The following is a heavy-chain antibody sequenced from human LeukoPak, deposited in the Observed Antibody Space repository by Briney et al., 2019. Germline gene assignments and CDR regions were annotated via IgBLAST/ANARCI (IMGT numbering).Heavy chain of an antibody. D-gene: IGHD3-16*01. CDR1: GFTFSSYG. V-gene: IGHV3-23*01. CDR2: ISGSGGST. J-gene: IGHJ4*02. CDR3: AKRGGMYPAHYFDY. Sequence: GGSLRLSCAASGFTFSSYGMSWVRQAPGKGLEWGSAISGSGGSTYYADSVKGRFTISRDNSKNTLYLQMNSLRAEDTAVYYCAKRGGMYPAHYFDYWGQGTLVTVSS.